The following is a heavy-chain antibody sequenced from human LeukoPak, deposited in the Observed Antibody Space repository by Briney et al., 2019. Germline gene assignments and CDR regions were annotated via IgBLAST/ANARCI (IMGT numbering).Heavy chain of an antibody. CDR1: GYSISSGYY. CDR2: IYHGGST. CDR3: AREALLTSGYNFDY. D-gene: IGHD3-3*01. Sequence: SETLSLTCTVSGYSISSGYYWGWIRQPPGKGLEWIGSIYHGGSTYYNPSLKSRVTISVDTSKNQFSLKLSSVTAADTAVYYCAREALLTSGYNFDYWGQGTLVTVSS. J-gene: IGHJ4*02. V-gene: IGHV4-38-2*02.